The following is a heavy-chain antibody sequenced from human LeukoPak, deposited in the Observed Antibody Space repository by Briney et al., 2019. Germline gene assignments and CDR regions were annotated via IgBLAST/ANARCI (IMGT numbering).Heavy chain of an antibody. CDR1: GYTFTSYY. CDR3: ARDQEMATISLQWSYFDY. Sequence: ASVKVSCKASGYTFTSYYIHWVRQAPGQGLEWMGIINPSGGSTSYAQKFQGRVTMTRDTSTSTVYMELSSLRSEDTAVYYCARDQEMATISLQWSYFDYWGQGTLVTVSS. CDR2: INPSGGST. D-gene: IGHD5-24*01. V-gene: IGHV1-46*01. J-gene: IGHJ4*02.